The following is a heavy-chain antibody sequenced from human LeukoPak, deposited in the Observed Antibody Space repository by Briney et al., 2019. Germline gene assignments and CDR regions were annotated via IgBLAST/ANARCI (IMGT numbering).Heavy chain of an antibody. J-gene: IGHJ4*02. Sequence: SETLSLTCTVSGVSISSISYYWGWVRHSPGKGLEWIGTIYYTGTTYYNPSLRSRVTISLNTSKNQFSLKLNSVTAADTAVYYCARGMRYSSAYYFDYWGQGTLVTVSS. CDR1: GVSISSISYY. CDR3: ARGMRYSSAYYFDY. CDR2: IYYTGTT. D-gene: IGHD6-25*01. V-gene: IGHV4-39*01.